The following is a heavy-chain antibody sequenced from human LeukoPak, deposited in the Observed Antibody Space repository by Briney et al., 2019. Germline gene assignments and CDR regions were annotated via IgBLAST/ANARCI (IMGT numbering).Heavy chain of an antibody. CDR2: IRSKAYGGTT. V-gene: IGHV3-49*04. Sequence: PGGSLRLSCTASGFTFGDYAMSWVRQAPGKGLEWVGFIRSKAYGGTTEYAASVKGRFTISRDDSKSVAYLQMNSLKTEDTAVYYCTPDLQDAFDIWGQGTMVTVSS. CDR3: TPDLQDAFDI. J-gene: IGHJ3*02. CDR1: GFTFGDYA.